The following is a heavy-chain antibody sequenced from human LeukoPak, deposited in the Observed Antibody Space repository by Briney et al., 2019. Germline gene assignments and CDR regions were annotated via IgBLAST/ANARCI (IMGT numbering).Heavy chain of an antibody. V-gene: IGHV3-48*03. D-gene: IGHD2-2*01. CDR2: ISSSGSTI. Sequence: GGSLRLSCAASGFTFSSYEMNWVRQAPGKGLEWVSYISSSGSTIYYADSVKGRFTISRDNAKNSLYLQMNSLRAEDTAVYYCARDLIGGRGSYQLPRTYWGQGTLVTVSS. CDR3: ARDLIGGRGSYQLPRTY. J-gene: IGHJ4*02. CDR1: GFTFSSYE.